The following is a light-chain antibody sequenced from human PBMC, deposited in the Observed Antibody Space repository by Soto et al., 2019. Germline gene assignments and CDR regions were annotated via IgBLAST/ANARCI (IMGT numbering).Light chain of an antibody. CDR1: QSVSSNY. Sequence: EIVLTQSPGTVSLSPGERVTLSCRASQSVSSNYLGWFQQKPGRARRLLIYGVSSRANGIPDRFTGSGSGTDFTLTISRLEPEDFAVYFCQQYGDSPWTFGQGTTVEIK. V-gene: IGKV3-20*01. CDR2: GVS. J-gene: IGKJ1*01. CDR3: QQYGDSPWT.